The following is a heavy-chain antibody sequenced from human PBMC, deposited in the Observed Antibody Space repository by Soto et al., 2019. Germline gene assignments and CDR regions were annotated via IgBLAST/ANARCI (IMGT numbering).Heavy chain of an antibody. V-gene: IGHV4-59*01. CDR2: IYYSGST. D-gene: IGHD3-3*01. CDR3: ARDGGFYYGMDV. Sequence: QVQLQESGPGLVKPSETLSLTCTVSGGSIGSYYWNWIRQPPGKGLEWIGYIYYSGSTNYNPSLKSRVTISGDTSKNRFSLKLGSVSAADTAVYCCARDGGFYYGMDVWGQGTTVTVSS. J-gene: IGHJ6*02. CDR1: GGSIGSYY.